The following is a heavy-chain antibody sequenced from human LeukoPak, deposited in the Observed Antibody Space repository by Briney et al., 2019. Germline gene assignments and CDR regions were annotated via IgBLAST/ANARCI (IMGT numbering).Heavy chain of an antibody. CDR1: GGSISSYY. V-gene: IGHV4-59*12. D-gene: IGHD3-22*01. CDR2: IYYSGST. Sequence: PSETLSLTCTVSGGSISSYYWSWIRQPPGKGLEWIGYIYYSGSTNYNPSLKSRVTISVDTSKNQFSLKLSSVTAADTAVYYCARDSHYHDSSGPWGQGTLVTVSS. J-gene: IGHJ5*02. CDR3: ARDSHYHDSSGP.